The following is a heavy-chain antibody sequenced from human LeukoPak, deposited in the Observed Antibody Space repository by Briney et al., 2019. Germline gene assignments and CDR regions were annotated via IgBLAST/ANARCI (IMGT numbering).Heavy chain of an antibody. D-gene: IGHD6-13*01. CDR2: INHSGST. V-gene: IGHV4-34*01. CDR1: GGSFSGYY. CDR3: ARRAAAGTWGYFDY. Sequence: PSETLSLTCAVYGGSFSGYYWSWIRQPPGKGLEWIGEINHSGSTNYNPSLKSRVTISVDTSKNRFSLKLSSVTAADTAVYYCARRAAAGTWGYFDYWGQGTLVTVSS. J-gene: IGHJ4*02.